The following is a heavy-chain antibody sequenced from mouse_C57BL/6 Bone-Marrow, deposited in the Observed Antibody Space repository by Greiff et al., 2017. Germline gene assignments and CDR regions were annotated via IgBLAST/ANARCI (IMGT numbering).Heavy chain of an antibody. CDR3: ARDEPYCNYVNYAMDY. D-gene: IGHD2-1*01. J-gene: IGHJ4*01. CDR1: GFTFSSYA. Sequence: EVKLVESGGGLVKPGGSLKLSCAASGFTFSSYAMSWVRQTPEKRLEWVATISDGGSYTYYPDNVKGRFTISRDNAKNNLYLQMSHLKSEDTAMXYCARDEPYCNYVNYAMDYWGQGTSVTVSS. CDR2: ISDGGSYT. V-gene: IGHV5-4*01.